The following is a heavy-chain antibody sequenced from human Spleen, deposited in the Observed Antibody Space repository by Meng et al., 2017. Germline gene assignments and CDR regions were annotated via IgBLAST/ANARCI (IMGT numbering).Heavy chain of an antibody. D-gene: IGHD3-10*01. CDR3: VKDIGAIGVTEAFDT. J-gene: IGHJ3*02. CDR2: ISVSSSYI. CDR1: GFYFSNAW. V-gene: IGHV3-21*04. Sequence: GESLKISCAASGFYFSNAWMSWVRQAPGKGLEWVSSISVSSSYIYYADSMKGRFTISRDNAKNSLYLQVDSLRPEDTALYYCVKDIGAIGVTEAFDTWGQGTMVTVSS.